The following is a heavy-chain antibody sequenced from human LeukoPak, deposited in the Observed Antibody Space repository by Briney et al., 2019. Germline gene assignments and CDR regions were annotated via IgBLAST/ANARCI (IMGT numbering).Heavy chain of an antibody. CDR1: GGSISRSSYY. V-gene: IGHV4-39*07. Sequence: PSETLSLTCTVSGGSISRSSYYWGWIRQPPGKGLEWIVRIYYSGSTYYSPSLKSRVPISVDTTKNQFSLKLSSVTAADTAVYYCASTSEFEVGYSYGYDYWGQGTLVTVSS. J-gene: IGHJ4*02. CDR3: ASTSEFEVGYSYGYDY. CDR2: IYYSGST. D-gene: IGHD5-18*01.